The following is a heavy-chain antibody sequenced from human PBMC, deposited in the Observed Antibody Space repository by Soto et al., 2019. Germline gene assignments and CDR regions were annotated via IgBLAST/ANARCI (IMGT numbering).Heavy chain of an antibody. CDR3: VRDYGSGGDTTVAHTLDH. CDR1: GFTFSGYW. D-gene: IGHD5-18*01. J-gene: IGHJ4*02. CDR2: IYIDGGVT. V-gene: IGHV3-74*01. Sequence: EVKLVESGGGLVQPGGSLRLSCAASGFTFSGYWMHWVRQAPGKGLVWVSRIYIDGGVTTYADSVKGRFTISRDNAKNTLYLQMNSLRVQDTAVYYCVRDYGSGGDTTVAHTLDHWGQGTLVTVSS.